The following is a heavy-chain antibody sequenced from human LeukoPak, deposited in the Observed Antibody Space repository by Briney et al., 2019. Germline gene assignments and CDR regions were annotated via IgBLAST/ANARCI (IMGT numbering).Heavy chain of an antibody. CDR2: ISSSGGST. CDR1: GFTFSSYA. J-gene: IGHJ4*02. Sequence: GGSLRLSCAASGFTFSSYAMSWVRQAPGKGLEWVSAISSSGGSTYYADSVKGRFTISRDNSKNSLYLQMNSLRAEDTAVYYCARGSGGYFPYWGQGTLVTVSS. D-gene: IGHD3-22*01. V-gene: IGHV3-23*01. CDR3: ARGSGGYFPY.